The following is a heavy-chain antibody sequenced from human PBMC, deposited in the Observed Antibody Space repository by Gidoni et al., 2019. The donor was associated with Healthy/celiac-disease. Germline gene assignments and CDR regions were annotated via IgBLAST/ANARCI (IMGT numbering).Heavy chain of an antibody. J-gene: IGHJ3*02. V-gene: IGHV3-9*01. CDR2: ISWNSGSI. D-gene: IGHD3-22*01. CDR3: AKAIWVIVVEWGAFDI. Sequence: VQLVETGGGWVQAARSLTLSCSAPGVTFGVCAMPWVRQAPGKGLGWVSGISWNSGSIGYADSVKGRFTISRDNAKNSLYLQMNSLRAEDTALYYCAKAIWVIVVEWGAFDIWGQGTMVTVSS. CDR1: GVTFGVCA.